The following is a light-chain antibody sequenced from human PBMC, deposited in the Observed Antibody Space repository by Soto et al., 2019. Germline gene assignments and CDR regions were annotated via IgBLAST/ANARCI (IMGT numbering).Light chain of an antibody. CDR1: SSDVGSSNG. V-gene: IGLV2-18*02. CDR3: SSYTSSSTYV. J-gene: IGLJ1*01. CDR2: DVS. Sequence: QSALPQAPSGSGSPGQSVAISCTGTSSDVGSSNGVSWYQQPPGTAPKLMIYDVSNRPSGVPDRFSGSKSGNTASLTISGLQAEDEADYYCSSYTSSSTYVFGTGTKVTVL.